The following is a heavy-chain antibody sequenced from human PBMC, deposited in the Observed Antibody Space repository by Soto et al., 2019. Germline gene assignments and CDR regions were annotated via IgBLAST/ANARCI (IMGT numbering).Heavy chain of an antibody. D-gene: IGHD3-16*01. CDR2: IYYSGST. Sequence: SETLSLTCTVSGVSISSYYWSWIRQPPGKGLEWIGYIYYSGSTNYNPSLKSRVTISVDTSKNQFSLKLSSVTAADTAVYYCARSGGYYYYYGMDVWGQGTTVTVSS. CDR1: GVSISSYY. V-gene: IGHV4-59*08. J-gene: IGHJ6*02. CDR3: ARSGGYYYYYGMDV.